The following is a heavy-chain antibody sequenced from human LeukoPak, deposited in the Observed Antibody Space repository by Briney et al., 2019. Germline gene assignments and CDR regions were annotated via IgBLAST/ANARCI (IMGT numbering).Heavy chain of an antibody. CDR2: IYYSGST. J-gene: IGHJ4*02. CDR1: GGSISSSSYY. Sequence: SETLSLTCSVSGGSISSSSYYWGWVRQPPGKGPEWIGSIYYSGSTYYNPSLKSRVTISVDTSRTQFSLKLNSVTAADTAVYYCARQWFGELLPVDSWGQGTLVTVSS. CDR3: ARQWFGELLPVDS. D-gene: IGHD3-10*01. V-gene: IGHV4-39*01.